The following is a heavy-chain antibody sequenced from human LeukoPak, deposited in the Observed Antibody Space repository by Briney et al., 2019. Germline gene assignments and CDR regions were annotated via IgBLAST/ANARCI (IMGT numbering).Heavy chain of an antibody. J-gene: IGHJ4*02. Sequence: ASVKVSCKASGYTFTGYYMHWVRQAPGQGLEWMGWINPNSGGTNYAQKFQGRVTMTRDTSISTAYMELSRLRSDDTAVYYCARVGPSDYYGSGSYYFDYWGQGTLVTVSS. V-gene: IGHV1-2*02. CDR1: GYTFTGYY. CDR2: INPNSGGT. D-gene: IGHD3-10*01. CDR3: ARVGPSDYYGSGSYYFDY.